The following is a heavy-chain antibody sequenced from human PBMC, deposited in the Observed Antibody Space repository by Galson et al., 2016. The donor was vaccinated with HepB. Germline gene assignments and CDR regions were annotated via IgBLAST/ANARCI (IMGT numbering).Heavy chain of an antibody. CDR3: ARDAKSVDSRGSNLEY. Sequence: CAISGDSVSSKSAAWNWIRQSPSRGLEWLGRTYYRSKWYSDYAVSLKSRISIKPDTSKNQFSLQLNSVTPEDTAVYYCARDAKSVDSRGSNLEYWGQGTLVTGSA. D-gene: IGHD3-22*01. CDR1: GDSVSSKSAA. J-gene: IGHJ4*02. V-gene: IGHV6-1*01. CDR2: TYYRSKWYS.